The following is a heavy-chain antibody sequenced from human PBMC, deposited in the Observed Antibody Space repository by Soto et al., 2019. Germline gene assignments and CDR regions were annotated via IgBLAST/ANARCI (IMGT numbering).Heavy chain of an antibody. J-gene: IGHJ6*02. Sequence: SETLSLTCSVSGGSIRSYYWSWIRQSPEKGLEWIGYFYHSGNSNYNPSLKSRVTISVDTSKNQLSLSLRSVTAADTAVYFCARIYSVGRYGYVNGGLDVWGQGTTVTVSS. CDR1: GGSIRSYY. V-gene: IGHV4-59*01. D-gene: IGHD3-16*01. CDR2: FYHSGNS. CDR3: ARIYSVGRYGYVNGGLDV.